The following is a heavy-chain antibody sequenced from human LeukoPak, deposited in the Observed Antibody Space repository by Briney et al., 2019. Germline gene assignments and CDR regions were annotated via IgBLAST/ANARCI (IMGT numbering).Heavy chain of an antibody. CDR2: INHRGST. V-gene: IGHV4-34*01. J-gene: IGHJ3*02. D-gene: IGHD6-19*01. CDR1: GGSSSDYY. CDR3: ATYSTGFDI. Sequence: PSETLSLTCAVYGGSSSDYYWTWIRQPPGKGLEWIGEINHRGSTHYNPSLKSRVTISVDTSKKQFSLKLSSATAADTAVYYCATYSTGFDIWGQGTVVTVSS.